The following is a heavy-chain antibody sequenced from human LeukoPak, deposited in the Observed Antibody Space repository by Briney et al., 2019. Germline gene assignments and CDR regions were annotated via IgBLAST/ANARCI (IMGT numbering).Heavy chain of an antibody. CDR1: GGSSSETTYY. D-gene: IGHD6-13*01. Sequence: PSETLSLTCTVSGGSSSETTYYWTWIRQPPGKGLEWIASIYFSETKYNPSLKSRVTISADTSKNQFSLKLSSVTAADTAVYYCARPLSGSSSWHGDAFDIWGQGTMVTVSS. CDR3: ARPLSGSSSWHGDAFDI. V-gene: IGHV4-39*01. J-gene: IGHJ3*02. CDR2: IYFSET.